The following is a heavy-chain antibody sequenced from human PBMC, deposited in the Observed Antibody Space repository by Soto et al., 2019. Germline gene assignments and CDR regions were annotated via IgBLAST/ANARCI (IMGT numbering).Heavy chain of an antibody. Sequence: GGSLRLSCAASGLSFSNYAMSWVRQAPGKGLEWVSGSSGIRGSRTYYVDSIKGRNPNTRDNSRNTRYLQVNSLRAEDTDVYYCATRAYYDSRDYDYCEYYYDYWGQGPLVTVAS. CDR1: GLSFSNYA. CDR2: SSGIRGSRT. D-gene: IGHD3-22*01. V-gene: IGHV3-23*01. J-gene: IGHJ4*02. CDR3: ATRAYYDSRDYDYCEYYYDY.